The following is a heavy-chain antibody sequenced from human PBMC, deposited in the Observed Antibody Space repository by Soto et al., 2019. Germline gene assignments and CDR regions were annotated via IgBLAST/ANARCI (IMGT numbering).Heavy chain of an antibody. CDR2: ITPLNGNT. V-gene: IGHV1-45*02. J-gene: IGHJ4*02. D-gene: IGHD3-22*01. Sequence: SVTVSSKSSGNTFTFLYLHGVRQDPGQAHESMGWITPLNGNTKYAQKFQDRVTFTGDTSLTTAYMELRSLRSDDTGRLECASFRYDASGYFGYWGQGTLVPVFS. CDR1: GNTFTFLY. CDR3: ASFRYDASGYFGY.